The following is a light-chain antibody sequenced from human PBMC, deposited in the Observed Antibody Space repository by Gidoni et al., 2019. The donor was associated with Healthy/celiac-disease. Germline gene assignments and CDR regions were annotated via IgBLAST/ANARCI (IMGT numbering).Light chain of an antibody. CDR1: RSNIGSNY. V-gene: IGLV1-47*01. CDR2: RNN. J-gene: IGLJ1*01. Sequence: QSVLTPPPSASGTPGQSVTISCSGSRSNIGSNYVYWYQQLPGTAPKLLINRNNQRPSGVPDRFSGSKSGTSASLAISGLRSEDEADYYCAAWDDSLSVVYVFGTGTKVTVL. CDR3: AAWDDSLSVVYV.